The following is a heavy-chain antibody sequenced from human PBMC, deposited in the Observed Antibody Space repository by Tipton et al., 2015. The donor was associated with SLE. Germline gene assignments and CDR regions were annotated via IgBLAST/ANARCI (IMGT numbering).Heavy chain of an antibody. CDR1: GGSISSGSYY. CDR3: AREEEQLVGY. D-gene: IGHD6-6*01. CDR2: IYHSGST. Sequence: TLSLTCTVSGGSISSGSYYWSWIRQPPGKGLEWIGSIYHSGSTYYNPSLKSRVTISVDTSKNQFSLKLSSVTAADTAVYYCAREEEQLVGYWGQGTLVTVSS. J-gene: IGHJ4*02. V-gene: IGHV4-39*07.